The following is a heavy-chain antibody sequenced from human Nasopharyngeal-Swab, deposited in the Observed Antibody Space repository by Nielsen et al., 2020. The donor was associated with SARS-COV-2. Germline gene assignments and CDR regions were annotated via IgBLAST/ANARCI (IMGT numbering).Heavy chain of an antibody. CDR2: IYYSGST. D-gene: IGHD3-3*01. CDR3: ASRRITISPWFDP. CDR1: GGSISSGGYY. J-gene: IGHJ5*02. V-gene: IGHV4-31*03. Sequence: SETLSLTCTVSGGSISSGGYYWSWIRQHPGKGLEWIGYIYYSGSTYYNPSLKSRVTISVDTSKNQFSLKLSSVTAADTAVYYCASRRITISPWFDPWGQGTLVTVSP.